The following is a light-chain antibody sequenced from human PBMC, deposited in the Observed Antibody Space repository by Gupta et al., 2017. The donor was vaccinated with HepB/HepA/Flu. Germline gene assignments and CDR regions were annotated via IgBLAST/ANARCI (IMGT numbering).Light chain of an antibody. CDR2: TAS. Sequence: DIQLTQSPSFLSASAGDRVTITCRASQGISNYLAWYQQKPGRAPKLLIHTASTLYGGVPSRFRGSGSGTEFTLTISSLQPEDFATYYCQQRHSYPITFGQGTRLEIK. CDR1: QGISNY. V-gene: IGKV1-9*01. CDR3: QQRHSYPIT. J-gene: IGKJ5*01.